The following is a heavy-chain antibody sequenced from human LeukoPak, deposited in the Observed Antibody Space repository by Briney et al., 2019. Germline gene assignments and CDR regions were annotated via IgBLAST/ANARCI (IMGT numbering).Heavy chain of an antibody. CDR1: AFTFSIYA. Sequence: PGGSLRLSCAASAFTFSIYAMSWVRQARGKGLEWVSAISGSGGSTYYADSVKGRFTISRDNSKNTLYLLMNSLRAEDTAVYYCAKSGYCTNGVCYPPSFDYWGQGTLVTVSS. CDR3: AKSGYCTNGVCYPPSFDY. D-gene: IGHD2-8*01. J-gene: IGHJ4*02. CDR2: ISGSGGST. V-gene: IGHV3-23*01.